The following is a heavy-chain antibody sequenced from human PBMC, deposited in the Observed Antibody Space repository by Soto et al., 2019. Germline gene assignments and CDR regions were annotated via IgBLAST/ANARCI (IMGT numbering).Heavy chain of an antibody. CDR2: ISDIAYT. Sequence: ASETLSLTCTVSGGSITYINNHYCSWFQLPPGKGLEWIGYISDIAYTSYNPSLKGRVSISVDTSKNQFSLTLTSVTAADTAVYYCARQGFGVLHGLVDVWGQGTTVTVSS. D-gene: IGHD3-10*01. CDR1: GGSITYINNHY. V-gene: IGHV4-61*05. J-gene: IGHJ6*02. CDR3: ARQGFGVLHGLVDV.